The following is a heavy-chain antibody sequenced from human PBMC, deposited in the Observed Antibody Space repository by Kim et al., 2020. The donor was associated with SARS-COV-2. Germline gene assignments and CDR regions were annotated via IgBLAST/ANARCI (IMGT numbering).Heavy chain of an antibody. Sequence: YAQKFQGRVTMTRDTSISTAYMELSRLRSDDTAVYYCARERISSSYTLDYWGQGTLVTVSS. D-gene: IGHD6-6*01. CDR3: ARERISSSYTLDY. J-gene: IGHJ4*02. V-gene: IGHV1-2*02.